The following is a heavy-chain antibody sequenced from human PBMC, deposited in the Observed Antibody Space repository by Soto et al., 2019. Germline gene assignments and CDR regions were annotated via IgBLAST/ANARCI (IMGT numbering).Heavy chain of an antibody. J-gene: IGHJ6*02. CDR3: AGITMVRGFIKSRAYYYGMDV. CDR1: GYTFTSYA. V-gene: IGHV1-3*01. D-gene: IGHD3-10*01. CDR2: INAGNGNT. Sequence: GASVKVSCKASGYTFTSYAMHWVRQAPGQRLEWMGWINAGNGNTKYSQKFQGRVTITRDTSAGTAYMELSSLRSEDTAVYYCAGITMVRGFIKSRAYYYGMDVWGQGTTVTVSS.